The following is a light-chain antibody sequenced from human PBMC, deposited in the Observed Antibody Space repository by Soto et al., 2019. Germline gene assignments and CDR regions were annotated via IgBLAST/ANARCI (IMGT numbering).Light chain of an antibody. CDR1: QGISSY. CDR2: AAS. CDR3: QQYDSYPRT. Sequence: AIRMTQSPSSLSASTGDRVTITCRASQGISSYLAWYQQKPGKAPKLLIYAASTLQSGVPSRFRGSGSGTDFTLSICCLQSEDFATYYCQQYDSYPRTFGQGTKLEIK. J-gene: IGKJ2*01. V-gene: IGKV1-8*01.